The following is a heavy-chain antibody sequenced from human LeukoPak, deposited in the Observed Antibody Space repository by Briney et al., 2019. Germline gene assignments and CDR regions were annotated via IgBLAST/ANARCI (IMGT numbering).Heavy chain of an antibody. Sequence: GGSPRLSCAASGFTFSSYAMSWVRQAPGKGLEWVSAISGSGGSTYYADSVKGRFTISRDNSKNTLYLQMNSLRAEDTAVYYCAKDQMVYAETRDDAFDIWGQGTMVTVSS. V-gene: IGHV3-23*01. CDR3: AKDQMVYAETRDDAFDI. CDR2: ISGSGGST. D-gene: IGHD2-8*01. J-gene: IGHJ3*02. CDR1: GFTFSSYA.